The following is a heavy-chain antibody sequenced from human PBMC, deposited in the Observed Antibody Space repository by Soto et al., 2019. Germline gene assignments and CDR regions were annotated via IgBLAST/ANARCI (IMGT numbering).Heavy chain of an antibody. Sequence: EVQLLESGGGLVQPGGSLRLSCAASGFTFSSYAMSWVRQAPGKGLEWVSTISSSGGSTYYADSVKGRFTISRDNPKNTLYLQMNGLGGADTAVYYCAKGREPTSSGVIYNSGWLSSWGQGALLIVSS. D-gene: IGHD6-19*01. V-gene: IGHV3-23*01. CDR1: GFTFSSYA. CDR2: ISSSGGST. J-gene: IGHJ5*02. CDR3: AKGREPTSSGVIYNSGWLSS.